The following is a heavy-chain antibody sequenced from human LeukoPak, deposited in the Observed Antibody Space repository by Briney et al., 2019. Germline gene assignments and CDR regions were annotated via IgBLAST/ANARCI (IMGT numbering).Heavy chain of an antibody. J-gene: IGHJ4*02. CDR2: IYYSGST. V-gene: IGHV4-34*01. CDR3: ASVYCTNGVCYGFDY. Sequence: SETLSLTCAVYGGSFSGYYWSWIRQPPGKGLEWIGSIYYSGSTYYNPSLKSRVTISVDTSKNQFSLELSSVTAADTAVYYCASVYCTNGVCYGFDYWGQGTLVTVSS. D-gene: IGHD2-8*01. CDR1: GGSFSGYY.